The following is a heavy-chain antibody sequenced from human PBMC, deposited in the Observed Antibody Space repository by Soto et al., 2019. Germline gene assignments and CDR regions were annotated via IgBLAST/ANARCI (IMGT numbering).Heavy chain of an antibody. CDR3: ARGELDRTIDY. CDR2: ISGSGSNI. V-gene: IGHV3-48*02. Sequence: DVYLVESGGGFVQPGGSLRLSCAASGFTFSGRSMNWVRQASGKGLEWVSYISGSGSNIFYADSVKGRFTISRDNAKNSLYLQMNSLRDDDPAVYYCARGELDRTIDYWGQGALVTVSS. CDR1: GFTFSGRS. J-gene: IGHJ4*02. D-gene: IGHD1-1*01.